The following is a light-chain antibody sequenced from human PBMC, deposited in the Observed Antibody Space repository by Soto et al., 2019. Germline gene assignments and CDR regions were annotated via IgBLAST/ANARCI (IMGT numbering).Light chain of an antibody. Sequence: EIVLTQSPGTLSLSPGERATLSFRASQSLGGSLAWYQQKPGQAPRLLIYGASTRVTGIPARFSGSGSGTEFTLTISSLQSEDFAVYYCQQYKNGWTFGQGTKVDIK. J-gene: IGKJ1*01. V-gene: IGKV3-15*01. CDR1: QSLGGS. CDR3: QQYKNGWT. CDR2: GAS.